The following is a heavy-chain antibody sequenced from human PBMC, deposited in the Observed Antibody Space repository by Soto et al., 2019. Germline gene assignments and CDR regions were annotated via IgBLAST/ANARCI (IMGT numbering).Heavy chain of an antibody. D-gene: IGHD3-16*02. J-gene: IGHJ3*01. CDR1: GFTFSSYS. V-gene: IGHV3-23*01. CDR2: ISGDGGRT. Sequence: GGSLRLSCAASGFTFSSYSMNWVRQAPGKGLEWVSTISGDGGRTYYADSVKGRFTVSRDNVKKTLHLEMDSLRADDTAVYYCATDQPLYCVGPTCHSGRDEAFDVWGQGTMITVSS. CDR3: ATDQPLYCVGPTCHSGRDEAFDV.